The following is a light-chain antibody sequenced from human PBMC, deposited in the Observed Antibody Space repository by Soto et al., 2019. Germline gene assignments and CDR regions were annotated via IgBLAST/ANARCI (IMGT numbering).Light chain of an antibody. CDR3: QQYDSYPYT. CDR1: QSVFDTSDNKNY. V-gene: IGKV4-1*01. Sequence: DIVMTQSPDSLAVSLGERATINCKSSQSVFDTSDNKNYLAWYQQKPGQSPKLLIYWASTRESGVPDRFSGSGSGTDFTLTISSLQADDVAVYYCQQYDSYPYTFGQGTKLEI. J-gene: IGKJ2*01. CDR2: WAS.